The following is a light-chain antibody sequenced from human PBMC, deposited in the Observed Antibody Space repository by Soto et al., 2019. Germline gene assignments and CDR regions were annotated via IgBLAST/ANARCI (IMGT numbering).Light chain of an antibody. J-gene: IGLJ3*02. V-gene: IGLV8-61*01. CDR3: ALYMPSGISV. Sequence: QTVVTQEPPFSVSPGETVTLTCGLTSGSVSMSNYPSWFQQTPGQPPRTLIHSTYTRPSGVPDRFSGSILGNKAALTITGAQADDESDYYCALYMPSGISVFGGVTKLTVL. CDR2: STY. CDR1: SGSVSMSNY.